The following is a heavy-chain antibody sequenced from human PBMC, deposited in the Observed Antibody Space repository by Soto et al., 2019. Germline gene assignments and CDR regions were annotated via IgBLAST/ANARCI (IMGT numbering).Heavy chain of an antibody. V-gene: IGHV3-23*01. D-gene: IGHD2-15*01. CDR1: GFAFGTYV. J-gene: IGHJ4*02. CDR3: AKDIRSSGGRSPFDL. CDR2: ISGRVNST. Sequence: EVQLLESGGGLVQPGGSLRLSCEASGFAFGTYVVSWVRQAPGKGLEWVSAISGRVNSTYYADSVKGRFTISRDNAKNTLYLQMTSLRAEDTAVYYCAKDIRSSGGRSPFDLWGQGTLVTVSS.